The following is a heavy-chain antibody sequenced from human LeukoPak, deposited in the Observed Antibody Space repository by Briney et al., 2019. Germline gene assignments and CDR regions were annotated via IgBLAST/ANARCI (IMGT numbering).Heavy chain of an antibody. CDR1: GGSFSGYY. V-gene: IGHV4-34*01. CDR3: ARGLGSSGWCPAPGFDP. CDR2: INHSGST. D-gene: IGHD6-19*01. J-gene: IGHJ5*02. Sequence: SETLSLTCAVYGGSFSGYYWSWIRQPPGKGLEWIGEINHSGSTNYNPSLKSRVTISVDTSKNQFSLKLSSVTAADTAVYYCARGLGSSGWCPAPGFDPWGQGTLVTVSS.